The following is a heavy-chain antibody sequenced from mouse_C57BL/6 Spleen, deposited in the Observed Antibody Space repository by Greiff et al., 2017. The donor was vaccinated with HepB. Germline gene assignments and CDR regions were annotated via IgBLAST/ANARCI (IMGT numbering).Heavy chain of an antibody. CDR3: ARSSYYAMDY. Sequence: EVQLVESGGGLVKPGGSLKLSCAASGFTFSSYTMSWVRQTPEKRLEWVATISGGGGNTYYPDSVKGRFTISRDNAKNTLYLQMSSLRSEDTALYYCARSSYYAMDYWGQGTSVTVSS. V-gene: IGHV5-9*01. CDR2: ISGGGGNT. CDR1: GFTFSSYT. J-gene: IGHJ4*01. D-gene: IGHD1-1*01.